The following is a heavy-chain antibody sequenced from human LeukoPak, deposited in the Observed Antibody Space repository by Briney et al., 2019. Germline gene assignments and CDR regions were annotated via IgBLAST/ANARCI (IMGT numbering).Heavy chain of an antibody. D-gene: IGHD6-6*01. CDR1: GGSFSGYY. CDR2: INHSGST. Sequence: SETLSRTCAVYGGSFSGYYWSWIRQPPGKGLEWIGEINHSGSTNYNPSLKSRVTISVDTSKNQFSLKLSSVTAADTAVYYCARGPRRIAAREYFQHWGQGTLVTVSS. J-gene: IGHJ1*01. V-gene: IGHV4-34*01. CDR3: ARGPRRIAAREYFQH.